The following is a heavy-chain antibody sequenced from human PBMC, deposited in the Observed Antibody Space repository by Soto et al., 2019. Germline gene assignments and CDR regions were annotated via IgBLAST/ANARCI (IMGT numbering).Heavy chain of an antibody. CDR2: ISYDGSNT. V-gene: IGHV3-30*18. D-gene: IGHD1-1*01. Sequence: QVQLVESGGAVVQPGKSLRLSCAASGFTFSSYGMYWVRQAPGKGLEWVAAISYDGSNTYHADSVRGRFTISSDNSKSTLYLQMDILRPEDTAVYYCAKEFGWELQLSHPYYNSGMDVWGQGTTVTVSS. J-gene: IGHJ6*02. CDR1: GFTFSSYG. CDR3: AKEFGWELQLSHPYYNSGMDV.